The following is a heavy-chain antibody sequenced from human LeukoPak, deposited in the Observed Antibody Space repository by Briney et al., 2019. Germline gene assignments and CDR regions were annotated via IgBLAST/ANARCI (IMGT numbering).Heavy chain of an antibody. Sequence: PGGSLRLSCAASGFTFGSYSMNWVRQAPGKGLEWVSHISSSSSTIYYADSVKGRFTISRDNAKNSLYLQMNSLRDEDTAVYYCARVYYDSSGYYYFDYWGQGTLVTVSS. CDR1: GFTFGSYS. CDR2: ISSSSSTI. D-gene: IGHD3-22*01. V-gene: IGHV3-48*02. CDR3: ARVYYDSSGYYYFDY. J-gene: IGHJ4*02.